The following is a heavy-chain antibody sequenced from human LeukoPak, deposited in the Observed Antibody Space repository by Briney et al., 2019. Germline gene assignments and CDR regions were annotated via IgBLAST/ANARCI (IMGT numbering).Heavy chain of an antibody. Sequence: NPSETLSLTCTVSGGSISSYYWSWIRQPPGKGLEWIGYIYYSGSTNYSPSLKSRVTISGDTSKNQFSLKLSSVTAADTAVYYCARGRGVTTDFDYWGQGTLVTVSS. CDR3: ARGRGVTTDFDY. D-gene: IGHD4-17*01. CDR1: GGSISSYY. J-gene: IGHJ4*02. V-gene: IGHV4-59*01. CDR2: IYYSGST.